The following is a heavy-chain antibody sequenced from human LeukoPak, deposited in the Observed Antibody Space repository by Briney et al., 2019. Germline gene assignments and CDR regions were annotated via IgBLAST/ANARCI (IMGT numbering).Heavy chain of an antibody. CDR2: ISSSGSTI. Sequence: GGSLRLSCAASGFTFSDYYMSWIRQAPGKGLEWVSYISSSGSTIYYADSVKGRFTISRDNAKNSLYLQMNSLRAEDTAVYYCARAYMAAAAPKPYYFDYWGQGTLVTVSS. CDR3: ARAYMAAAAPKPYYFDY. V-gene: IGHV3-11*04. J-gene: IGHJ4*02. D-gene: IGHD6-13*01. CDR1: GFTFSDYY.